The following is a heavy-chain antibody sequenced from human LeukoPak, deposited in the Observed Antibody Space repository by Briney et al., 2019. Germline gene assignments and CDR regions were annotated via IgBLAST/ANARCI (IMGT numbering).Heavy chain of an antibody. CDR3: AIGRGYSGYDYHR. V-gene: IGHV3-30*03. J-gene: IGHJ4*02. Sequence: PGGSLRLSCAASGFTFSSYGMHWVRQAPGKGLEWVAVISYDGSNKYYADSVKGRFTISRDNSKNTLYLQMNSLRAEDTAVYYCAIGRGYSGYDYHRWGQGTLVTVSS. D-gene: IGHD5-12*01. CDR2: ISYDGSNK. CDR1: GFTFSSYG.